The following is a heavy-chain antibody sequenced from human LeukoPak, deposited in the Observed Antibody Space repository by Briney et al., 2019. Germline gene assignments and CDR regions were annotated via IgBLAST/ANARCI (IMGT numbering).Heavy chain of an antibody. Sequence: GGSLRLSCAASGFTFSSYWMHWVRQAPGKGLEWVSGISWNSGSIGYADSVKGRFTISRDNAKNSLYLQMNSLRAEDTALYYCAKDIEAAAGFDYWGQGTLVTVSS. V-gene: IGHV3-9*01. CDR1: GFTFSSYW. J-gene: IGHJ4*02. CDR2: ISWNSGSI. D-gene: IGHD6-13*01. CDR3: AKDIEAAAGFDY.